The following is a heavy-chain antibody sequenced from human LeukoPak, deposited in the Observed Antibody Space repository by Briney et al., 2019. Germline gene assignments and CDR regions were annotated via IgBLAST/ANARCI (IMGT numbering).Heavy chain of an antibody. CDR1: GFTLSNYA. CDR3: ARGDLLWFGELFSH. D-gene: IGHD3-10*01. J-gene: IGHJ4*02. V-gene: IGHV3-23*01. CDR2: LSAGGGGA. Sequence: PGGSLRLSCAVSGFTLSNYAMSWVRQAPGKGLHWVSALSAGGGGAFYADSVKGRFTISRDNAKNSLYLQMNSLRAEDTAVYYCARGDLLWFGELFSHWGQGTLVTVSS.